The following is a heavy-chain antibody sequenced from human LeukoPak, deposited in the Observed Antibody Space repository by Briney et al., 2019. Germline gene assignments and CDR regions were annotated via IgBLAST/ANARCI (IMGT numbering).Heavy chain of an antibody. J-gene: IGHJ4*02. V-gene: IGHV4-34*01. Sequence: SETLSLTCAVYGGSFSGYCWSWIRQPPGKRLEWIGEINHRGSTNYNPSLKSRVTISVDTSKNQFSLKLSSVTAADTAVYYCARVLGNYVLIFDYWGQGTLVTVSS. CDR3: ARVLGNYVLIFDY. CDR1: GGSFSGYC. D-gene: IGHD1-7*01. CDR2: INHRGST.